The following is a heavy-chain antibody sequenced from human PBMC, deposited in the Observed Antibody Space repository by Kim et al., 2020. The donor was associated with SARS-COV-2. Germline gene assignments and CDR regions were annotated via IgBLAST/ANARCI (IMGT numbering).Heavy chain of an antibody. D-gene: IGHD3-3*01. V-gene: IGHV1-3*01. J-gene: IGHJ3*02. CDR3: ARSYYDFWSGYSHAFDI. Sequence: FQGRVTITRDTSASTAYMELSSLRSEDTAVYYCARSYYDFWSGYSHAFDIWGQGTMVTVSS.